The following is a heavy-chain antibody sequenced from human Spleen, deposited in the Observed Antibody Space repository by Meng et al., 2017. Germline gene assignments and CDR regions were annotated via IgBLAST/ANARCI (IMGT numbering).Heavy chain of an antibody. J-gene: IGHJ4*02. Sequence: SETLSLTCTVSGGSVSSGSYYWSWIRQPPGKGLEWIGYIYYSGSTNYNPSLKSRVTISVDTSQNQVSLRLSSVTAADTAVYFCARDREAMVNAFDSWSQGTLVTVSS. D-gene: IGHD5-18*01. CDR2: IYYSGST. V-gene: IGHV4-61*01. CDR3: ARDREAMVNAFDS. CDR1: GGSVSSGSYY.